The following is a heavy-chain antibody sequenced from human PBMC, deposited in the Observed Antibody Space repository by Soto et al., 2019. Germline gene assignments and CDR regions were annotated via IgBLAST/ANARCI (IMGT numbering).Heavy chain of an antibody. J-gene: IGHJ4*02. CDR3: TLGRVGYSGYDLLDF. V-gene: IGHV3-74*01. CDR2: IKSDGSSK. Sequence: GGSLRLCCAASEFTFSDYWMHWVRQAPGKGLVWVSRIKSDGSSKSYADSVKGRFTISRDNAKNTLFLQMNSLRAEDTAVYYCTLGRVGYSGYDLLDFWGQRSLDTGSS. CDR1: EFTFSDYW. D-gene: IGHD5-12*01.